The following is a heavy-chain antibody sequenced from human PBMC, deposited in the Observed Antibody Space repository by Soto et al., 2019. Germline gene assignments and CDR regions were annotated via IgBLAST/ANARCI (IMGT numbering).Heavy chain of an antibody. CDR3: AKGDNLGPKTGYAFDP. CDR1: GDSVSSNTAA. V-gene: IGHV6-1*01. D-gene: IGHD5-12*01. J-gene: IGHJ5*02. Sequence: SQTLSLTCAISGDSVSSNTAAWNWVRQSPSRGLEWLGRTYSRSKWYNDYAVSVKSRIIINPDTSKNQFSLQLNSVTPEDTAVYYCAKGDNLGPKTGYAFDPWGQGILVTVSS. CDR2: TYSRSKWYN.